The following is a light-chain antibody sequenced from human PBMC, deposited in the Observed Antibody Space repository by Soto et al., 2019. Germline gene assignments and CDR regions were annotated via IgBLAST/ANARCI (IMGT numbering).Light chain of an antibody. J-gene: IGKJ5*01. Sequence: DIQMTQSPSTLSASVGDRVTITCRASQNVTTWLAWYQHKPGKAPKLLLYDVSNLESGVPSRFSGTGSGTEFTLTISSLQPDDFATYYCQQYHRSSITFGQGTRLEIK. CDR3: QQYHRSSIT. CDR2: DVS. CDR1: QNVTTW. V-gene: IGKV1-5*01.